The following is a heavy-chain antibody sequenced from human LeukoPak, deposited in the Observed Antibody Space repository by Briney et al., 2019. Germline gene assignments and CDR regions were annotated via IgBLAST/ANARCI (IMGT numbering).Heavy chain of an antibody. CDR2: IYYSGST. J-gene: IGHJ6*02. Sequence: SETLSLTCTVSGGSISSYYWSWIRQPPGKGLEWIGYIYYSGSTNYNPSLKSRVTISVDTPKNQFSLKLSSVTAADTAVYYCARTDYSSSWYGYYYYGMDVWGQGTTVTVSS. CDR3: ARTDYSSSWYGYYYYGMDV. D-gene: IGHD6-13*01. V-gene: IGHV4-59*08. CDR1: GGSISSYY.